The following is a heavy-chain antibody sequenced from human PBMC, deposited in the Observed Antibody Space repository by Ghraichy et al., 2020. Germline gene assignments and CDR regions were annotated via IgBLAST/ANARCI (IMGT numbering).Heavy chain of an antibody. CDR2: ISAYNGNT. Sequence: ASVKVSCKASGYPFTSYGISWVRQAPGQGLEWMGWISAYNGNTNYAQKLQGRVTMTTDTSTSTAYMELRSLRSDDTAVYYCARSGYYDSSGYYFDYWGQGTLVTVSS. V-gene: IGHV1-18*01. CDR1: GYPFTSYG. D-gene: IGHD3-22*01. J-gene: IGHJ4*02. CDR3: ARSGYYDSSGYYFDY.